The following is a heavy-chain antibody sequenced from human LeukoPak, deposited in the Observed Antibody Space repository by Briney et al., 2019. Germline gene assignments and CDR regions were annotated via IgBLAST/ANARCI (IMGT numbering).Heavy chain of an antibody. CDR3: ARGPTISETGYFDY. V-gene: IGHV4-38-2*01. CDR1: GYSISSGYY. D-gene: IGHD1-1*01. Sequence: SETLSLTCAVSGYSISSGYYWGWIRQSPGKGLEWIAETNHRGDTNYNPSVKSRVTISVDTSKNQFSLKVTSLTAADTAVYFCARGPTISETGYFDYWGQGTLVTVSS. CDR2: TNHRGDT. J-gene: IGHJ4*03.